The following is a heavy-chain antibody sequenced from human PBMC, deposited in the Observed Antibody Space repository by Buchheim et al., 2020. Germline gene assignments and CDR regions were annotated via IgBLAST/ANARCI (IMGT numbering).Heavy chain of an antibody. Sequence: EVQLLESGGGLVQPGGSLRLSCAASGFTFSSYAMSWVRQAPGKGLEWVSAISGSGGSTYYADSVKGRFTISRDNSKNTLYFQMKSLRDEDTGVYYCARGSRYNWNFDWFDPWGQGTL. J-gene: IGHJ5*02. CDR2: ISGSGGST. V-gene: IGHV3-23*01. CDR1: GFTFSSYA. D-gene: IGHD1-7*01. CDR3: ARGSRYNWNFDWFDP.